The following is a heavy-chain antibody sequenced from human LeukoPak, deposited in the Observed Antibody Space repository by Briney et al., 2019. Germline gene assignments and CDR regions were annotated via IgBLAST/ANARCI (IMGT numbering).Heavy chain of an antibody. CDR3: ARDPRTIFGVGGFDP. V-gene: IGHV4-31*03. J-gene: IGHJ5*02. Sequence: SETLSLTCTVSGGSISSGGYYWRWIRQHPGKGLEWIGYIYYSGSTYYNPSPKSRVTISVDTSKNQFSLKLSSVTAADTAVYYCARDPRTIFGVGGFDPWGQGTLVTVSS. CDR1: GGSISSGGYY. D-gene: IGHD3-3*01. CDR2: IYYSGST.